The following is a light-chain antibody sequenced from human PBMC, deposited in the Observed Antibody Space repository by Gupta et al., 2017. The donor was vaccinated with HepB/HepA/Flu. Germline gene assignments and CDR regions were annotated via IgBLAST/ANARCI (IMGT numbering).Light chain of an antibody. CDR1: SSDV. CDR2: AVS. Sequence: QSALTQPASVSGSPGQSITISCTGTSSDVSWYQQHPGKAPKLMIYAVSIRPPRVSYRFSGSKSGDTASLTISELQADDEADDYCSSFTGSSTLALFGGGTKVTVL. J-gene: IGLJ3*02. CDR3: SSFTGSSTLAL. V-gene: IGLV2-14*03.